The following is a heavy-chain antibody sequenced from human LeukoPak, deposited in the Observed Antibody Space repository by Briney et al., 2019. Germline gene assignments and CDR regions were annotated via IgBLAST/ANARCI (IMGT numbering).Heavy chain of an antibody. J-gene: IGHJ4*02. D-gene: IGHD6-19*01. CDR1: GFNFSNYG. Sequence: PGGSLRLSCAASGFNFSNYGMHWVRQAPGKGLEWVAFIRYDGSNKYFADSVKGRFTISRDNSKNTLYLQMNSLRAEDTAVYYCAKREPGYSSGWLKGANDYWGQGTLVTVSS. V-gene: IGHV3-30*02. CDR3: AKREPGYSSGWLKGANDY. CDR2: IRYDGSNK.